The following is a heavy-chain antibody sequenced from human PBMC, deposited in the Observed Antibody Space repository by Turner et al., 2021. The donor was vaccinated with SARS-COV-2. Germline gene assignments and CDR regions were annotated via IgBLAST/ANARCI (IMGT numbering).Heavy chain of an antibody. CDR1: GGSINSSSYY. D-gene: IGHD6-13*01. Sequence: QLQLQESGPGLVKPSETLSLTCTVSGGSINSSSYYWGWIRQPPGKGLEWIGSIYYSGSTYYNPSLKSRVTISVDTSKNQFSLKLSSVTAADTAVYYCARHWEVAAAAYLARFDPWGQGTLVTVSS. CDR2: IYYSGST. J-gene: IGHJ5*02. V-gene: IGHV4-39*01. CDR3: ARHWEVAAAAYLARFDP.